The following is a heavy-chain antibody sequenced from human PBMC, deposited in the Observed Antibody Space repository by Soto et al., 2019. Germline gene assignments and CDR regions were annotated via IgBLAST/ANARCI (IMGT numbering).Heavy chain of an antibody. D-gene: IGHD3-10*01. CDR2: IYYSGST. V-gene: IGHV4-31*01. Sequence: QVQLQESGPGLVKPSQTLSLTCTVSGGSISSGGYYWSWIRQHPGKGLEWIGYIYYSGSTYYNPSXXXXXXXXXXXXXXXXXXXXXXXXXXXXAVYYCAREATVLETWFDPWGQGTLVTVSS. CDR1: GGSISSGGYY. J-gene: IGHJ5*02. CDR3: AREATVLETWFDP.